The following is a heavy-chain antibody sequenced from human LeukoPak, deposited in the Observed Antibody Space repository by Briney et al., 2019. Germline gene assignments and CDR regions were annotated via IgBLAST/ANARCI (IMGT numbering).Heavy chain of an antibody. Sequence: WKSLRLTCAASGFTFSSYAMHWVRQAPGKGLEWVAVISYDGSNKYYADSVKGRFTISRDNSKNTLYLQMNSLRAEDTAVYYCARDAYSGSYYGGYLDYWGQGTLVTVSS. D-gene: IGHD1-26*01. CDR3: ARDAYSGSYYGGYLDY. CDR2: ISYDGSNK. J-gene: IGHJ4*02. CDR1: GFTFSSYA. V-gene: IGHV3-30*04.